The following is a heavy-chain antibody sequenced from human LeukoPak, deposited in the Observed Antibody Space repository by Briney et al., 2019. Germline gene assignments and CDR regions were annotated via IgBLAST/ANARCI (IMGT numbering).Heavy chain of an antibody. Sequence: GGSLRLSCTVSGFAFSGYAMSWVRQAPGKGPEWVSSIGARGDVTYSADSVKGQFTISRDNSKRTLFLQMNSLRAEDTAVYYCAKVHYTASFPGSFPGRNYFDSWGQGSLVTVSS. CDR3: AKVHYTASFPGSFPGRNYFDS. V-gene: IGHV3-23*01. CDR1: GFAFSGYA. J-gene: IGHJ4*02. D-gene: IGHD1-26*01. CDR2: IGARGDVT.